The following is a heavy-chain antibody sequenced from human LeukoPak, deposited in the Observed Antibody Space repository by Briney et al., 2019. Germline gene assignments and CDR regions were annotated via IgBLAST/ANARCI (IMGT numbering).Heavy chain of an antibody. Sequence: SETLSLTCTVSGGPISTGSYYWNWIRQPAGKGLEWIGRIYTSGSTNYNLSLKSRVTLSVDTPKNQFSLKLNTLTAADTTVYYCARVARSMSSSSEDSWGQGTLVTVSS. V-gene: IGHV4-61*02. D-gene: IGHD6-13*01. CDR1: GGPISTGSYY. CDR3: ARVARSMSSSSEDS. J-gene: IGHJ4*02. CDR2: IYTSGST.